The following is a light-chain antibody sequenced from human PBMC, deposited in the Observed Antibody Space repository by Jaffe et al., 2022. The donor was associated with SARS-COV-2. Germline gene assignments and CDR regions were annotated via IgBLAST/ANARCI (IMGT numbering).Light chain of an antibody. CDR3: QQRRASLT. CDR1: QRFSSS. V-gene: IGKV3-11*01. Sequence: EIVLTQSPATLSLSPGKRATLSCRASQRFSSSLAWYQQKPGQAPRLLRATAISANFGGSGSGTDFTLTISSLEPKHFAVYYCQQRRASLTFGGGTKVEIK. J-gene: IGKJ4*01.